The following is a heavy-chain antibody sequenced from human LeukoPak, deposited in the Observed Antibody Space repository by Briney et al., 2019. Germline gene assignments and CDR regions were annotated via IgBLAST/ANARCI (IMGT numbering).Heavy chain of an antibody. Sequence: PSETLSLTCAVYGGSFSGYYWSWIRQPPGKGLEWIGEINRSGTTKYNPSLKSRVTISVDTSKNQFSLKLSSVTAADTAVYYCAFLVVPAPIDYMDVWDKGTTVTVSS. D-gene: IGHD2-2*01. CDR2: INRSGTT. J-gene: IGHJ6*03. CDR1: GGSFSGYY. V-gene: IGHV4-34*01. CDR3: AFLVVPAPIDYMDV.